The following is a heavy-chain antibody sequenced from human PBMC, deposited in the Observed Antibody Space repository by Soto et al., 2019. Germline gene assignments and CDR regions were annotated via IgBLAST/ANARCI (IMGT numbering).Heavy chain of an antibody. D-gene: IGHD6-19*01. CDR2: ISQSGFT. CDR3: ARGLFSSGWYSYFDP. V-gene: IGHV4-34*01. CDR1: SESLSSSY. J-gene: IGHJ5*02. Sequence: PSETLALTCAVSSESLSSSYWTGIRQPPGKGLEWIGEISQSGFTNYNPSLESRVTLSVDTSKSEFSLHLTSMTAADTALYYCARGLFSSGWYSYFDPWGQGTQVTVSS.